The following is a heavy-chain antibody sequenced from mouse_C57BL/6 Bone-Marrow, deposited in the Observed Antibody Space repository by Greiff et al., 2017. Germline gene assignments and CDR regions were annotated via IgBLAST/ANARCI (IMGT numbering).Heavy chain of an antibody. CDR1: GFNIKDYS. J-gene: IGHJ1*03. Sequence: VQLKQSGAELVRPGASVKLSCTASGFNIKDYSMHWVKQRPEQGLEWIGRIDPEDGDTEYAPKFQGKATMTADTSANTAYLQLSSLTSEDTAVYYCTTVPHWYFDVWGTGTTVTVSS. CDR3: TTVPHWYFDV. CDR2: IDPEDGDT. V-gene: IGHV14-1*01.